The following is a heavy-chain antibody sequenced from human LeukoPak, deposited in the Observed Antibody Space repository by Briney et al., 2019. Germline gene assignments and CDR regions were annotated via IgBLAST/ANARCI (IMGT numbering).Heavy chain of an antibody. Sequence: SETLSLTCTVSGGSISDYYWSWIRQPAGKGLEWIGRIYTGGSTNYNPSLKSRVTMSVDTSKNQFSLKLSSVTAADTAVYYCAREVGYSSGWYYYYYMDVWGKGTTVTVSS. D-gene: IGHD6-19*01. CDR3: AREVGYSSGWYYYYYMDV. V-gene: IGHV4-4*07. CDR2: IYTGGST. CDR1: GGSISDYY. J-gene: IGHJ6*03.